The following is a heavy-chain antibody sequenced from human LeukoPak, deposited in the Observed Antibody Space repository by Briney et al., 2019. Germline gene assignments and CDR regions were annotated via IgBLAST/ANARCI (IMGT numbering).Heavy chain of an antibody. CDR1: GDSISSYY. J-gene: IGHJ6*03. Sequence: SSETLSLTCTVSGDSISSYYWSWIRQSPGKGLEWIGYIYYSESTYYNPSLKSRVTTSVDTSKNQFSLKLTSVTAADTAVYYCARGLLKGQLHLGCSYYMDVWGKGTTITVSS. V-gene: IGHV4-59*13. CDR3: ARGLLKGQLHLGCSYYMDV. CDR2: IYYSEST. D-gene: IGHD2-2*01.